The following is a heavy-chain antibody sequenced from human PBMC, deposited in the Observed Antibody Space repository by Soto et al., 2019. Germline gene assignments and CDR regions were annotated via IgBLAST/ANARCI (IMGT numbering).Heavy chain of an antibody. CDR2: IVPIVDTS. V-gene: IGHV1-69*12. D-gene: IGHD5-12*01. CDR1: GGTFSSYA. CDR3: VRVVAIPGYPDN. Sequence: QVQLVQSGAEVRQPASSVKVSCKTSGGTFSSYAISWVRQAPGQGLEWMGGIVPIVDTSTYAQKFQGRVTITADESTSTVYMELSSLRSDATAVYYCVRVVAIPGYPDNWGLGTLVTVSS. J-gene: IGHJ4*02.